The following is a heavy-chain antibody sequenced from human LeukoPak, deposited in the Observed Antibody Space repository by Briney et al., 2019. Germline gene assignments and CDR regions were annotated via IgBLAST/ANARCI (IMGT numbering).Heavy chain of an antibody. J-gene: IGHJ4*02. CDR3: ARVHSSGQLETFDY. CDR1: GFTFSSYS. D-gene: IGHD6-19*01. Sequence: GGSLRLSCATSGFTFSSYSITWIRQAPGRGLEWVSSVTTSSNYIYYADSVKGRFTSSRDNAKNSLYLQMNSLRAEDTAVYYCARVHSSGQLETFDYWGQGTLVTVSS. CDR2: VTTSSNYI. V-gene: IGHV3-21*01.